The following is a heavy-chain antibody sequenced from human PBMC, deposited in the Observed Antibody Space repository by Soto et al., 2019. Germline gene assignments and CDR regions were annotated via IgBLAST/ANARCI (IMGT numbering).Heavy chain of an antibody. D-gene: IGHD3-9*01. J-gene: IGHJ6*02. CDR1: GGSISSSSYY. V-gene: IGHV4-39*01. CDR2: IYYSGIT. Sequence: SETLSLACTVSGGSISSSSYYWGWIRQPPGKGLEWVGNIYYSGITYYNPSLTSRVTISVDTSKNQFSLKLSSVTAADTAVYYCARRLGVYDYYGMHVSGQGTMVT. CDR3: ARRLGVYDYYGMHV.